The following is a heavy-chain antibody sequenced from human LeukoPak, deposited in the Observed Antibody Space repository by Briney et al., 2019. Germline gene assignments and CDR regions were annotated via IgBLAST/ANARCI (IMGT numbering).Heavy chain of an antibody. CDR1: GGTFSSYA. D-gene: IGHD3-22*01. V-gene: IGHV1-69*04. CDR3: ARGGNDSSGYYYPGSHDAFDI. Sequence: SVKVSCKASGGTFSSYAISWVRQAPGQGLEWMGRIIPILGIANYAQKFQGRVTITADKSTSTAYMELSSLRSEDTAVYYCARGGNDSSGYYYPGSHDAFDIWGQGTMVTVSS. CDR2: IIPILGIA. J-gene: IGHJ3*02.